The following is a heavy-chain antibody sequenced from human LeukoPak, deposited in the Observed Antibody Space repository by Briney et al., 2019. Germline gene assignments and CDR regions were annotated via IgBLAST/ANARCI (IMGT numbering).Heavy chain of an antibody. Sequence: SETLSLTCTVSGGSISSSRYYWGWIRQPPGKGLEWIGSIYYSGSTNYNPSLKSRLTMSVDLSENHVSLKLTSVTAADTAVYYCAREGGFYRPLDYSGQGTLVTVSS. CDR1: GGSISSSRYY. D-gene: IGHD6-25*01. J-gene: IGHJ4*02. CDR2: IYYSGST. CDR3: AREGGFYRPLDY. V-gene: IGHV4-39*07.